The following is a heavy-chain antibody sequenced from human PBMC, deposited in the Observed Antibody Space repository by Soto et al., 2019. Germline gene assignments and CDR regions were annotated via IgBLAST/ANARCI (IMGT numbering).Heavy chain of an antibody. D-gene: IGHD1-26*01. CDR3: ARDFGGRRPFDS. CDR1: GFTFGCYA. CDR2: LTGSGASK. V-gene: IGHV3-23*01. J-gene: IGHJ4*02. Sequence: GGSLRLSCAASGFTFGCYAMTWVRQAAGKGLEWVSALTGSGASKYYADPVDGRFIISRDNSNNTLYLQMYSLRVDDTAVYYCARDFGGRRPFDSWGQGTLVTVSS.